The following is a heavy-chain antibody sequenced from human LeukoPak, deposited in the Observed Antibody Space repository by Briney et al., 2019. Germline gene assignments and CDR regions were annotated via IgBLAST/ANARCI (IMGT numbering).Heavy chain of an antibody. D-gene: IGHD6-25*01. CDR3: ARGGSRGAFDI. J-gene: IGHJ3*02. CDR2: ISSSSSYI. V-gene: IGHV3-21*01. CDR1: GFTFSSYS. Sequence: PGGSLRPSCAASGFTFSSYSMNWVRQAPGKGLEWVSSISSSSSYIYYADSVKGRFTISRDNAKNSLYLQMNSLRAEDTAVYYCARGGSRGAFDIWGQGTMVTVSS.